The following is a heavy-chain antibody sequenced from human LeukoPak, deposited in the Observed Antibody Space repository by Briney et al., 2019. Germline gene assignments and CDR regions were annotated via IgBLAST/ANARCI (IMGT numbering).Heavy chain of an antibody. CDR1: GGTFSSYA. CDR2: IIPIFGTA. J-gene: IGHJ6*02. D-gene: IGHD4-23*01. CDR3: ARDQIDDYGGKDYYYYGMDV. V-gene: IGHV1-69*13. Sequence: ASVKVSCKASGGTFSSYAISWVRQAPGQGLEWMGGIIPIFGTANYAQKFQGRVTITADESTSTAYMELSSLRFEDTAVYYCARDQIDDYGGKDYYYYGMDVWGQGTTVTVSS.